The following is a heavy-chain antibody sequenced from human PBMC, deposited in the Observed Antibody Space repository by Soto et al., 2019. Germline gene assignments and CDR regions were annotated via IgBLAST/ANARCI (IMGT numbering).Heavy chain of an antibody. D-gene: IGHD4-17*01. CDR1: GYSFTSYD. V-gene: IGHV1-8*01. CDR2: MNPNSGNT. CDR3: ARALNGDNIDY. J-gene: IGHJ4*02. Sequence: ASVKVSCKASGYSFTSYDIKWVRPATGQGLEWMGWMNPNSGNTGYAQKFQGRVNMTRNTSISTAYMELSSLRSEDTAVYYCARALNGDNIDYLRQGTLVTV.